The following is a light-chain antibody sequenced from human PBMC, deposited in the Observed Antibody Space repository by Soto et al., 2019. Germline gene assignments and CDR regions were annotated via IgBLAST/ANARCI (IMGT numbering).Light chain of an antibody. V-gene: IGLV2-11*01. CDR2: DVT. CDR3: CSYAGSYTYV. J-gene: IGLJ1*01. CDR1: SSDVGGYNY. Sequence: QSVLAQPRSVSGSPGQSVTISCTGSSSDVGGYNYVSWYQQQPGKAPKLLIYDVTIRPSGVPDRFSGSKSGNTASLTISGLQAEDEADYYCCSYAGSYTYVFGTGTKVTVL.